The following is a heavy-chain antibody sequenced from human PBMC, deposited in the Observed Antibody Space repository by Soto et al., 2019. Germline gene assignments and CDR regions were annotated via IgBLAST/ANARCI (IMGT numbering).Heavy chain of an antibody. D-gene: IGHD1-1*01. CDR2: IYSGGST. V-gene: IGHV3-53*04. J-gene: IGHJ6*03. Sequence: GGSLRLSCAASGFTVSSNYMSWVRQAPGKGLEWVSVIYSGGSTYYADSVKGRFTISRHNSKNTLYLQMNSLRAKDTAVYYCAADTTYYYYYMDVWGKGTTVTVSS. CDR3: AADTTYYYYYMDV. CDR1: GFTVSSNY.